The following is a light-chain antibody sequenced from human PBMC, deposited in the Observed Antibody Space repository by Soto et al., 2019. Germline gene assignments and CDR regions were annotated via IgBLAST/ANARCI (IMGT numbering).Light chain of an antibody. CDR3: SSYAGSNNFV. Sequence: SALTQPPSPSGSPGQSVTISCTGTSSDVGGYNFVSWYQHHPGKAPKLMIYQVSKRPSGVPDRFSGSKSGNTASLTVSGLQAEDEADYYCSSYAGSNNFVFGTGTKVTVL. CDR2: QVS. V-gene: IGLV2-8*01. CDR1: SSDVGGYNF. J-gene: IGLJ1*01.